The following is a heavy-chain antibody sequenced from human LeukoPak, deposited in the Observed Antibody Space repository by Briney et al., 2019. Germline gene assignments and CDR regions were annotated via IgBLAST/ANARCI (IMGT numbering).Heavy chain of an antibody. CDR2: IYSGGSA. V-gene: IGHV3-66*01. D-gene: IGHD2-21*01. CDR3: ARVSLVVVIFDY. J-gene: IGHJ4*02. Sequence: GGSLRLSCAASGFTVSSNYMSWVRQAPGKGLEWVSVIYSGGSAYYADSVKGRFTISRDNSKNTLYLQMNCLRAEDTAVYYCARVSLVVVIFDYWGQGTLVTVSS. CDR1: GFTVSSNY.